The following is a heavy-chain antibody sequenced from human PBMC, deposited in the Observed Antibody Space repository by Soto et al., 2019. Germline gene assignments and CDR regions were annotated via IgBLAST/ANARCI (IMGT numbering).Heavy chain of an antibody. D-gene: IGHD3-10*01. CDR3: ATSLVTYYYGSGCPPGFNWFDP. CDR2: IYYSGGT. J-gene: IGHJ5*02. CDR1: GGSISSSSYY. V-gene: IGHV4-39*01. Sequence: SETLSLTCTVSGGSISSSSYYWGWIRQPPGKGLEWLGSIYYSGGTYYNPSLKSRVTISVDTSKNQFSLKLSSVTAADTAVYYCATSLVTYYYGSGCPPGFNWFDPWGQGSLVTVSS.